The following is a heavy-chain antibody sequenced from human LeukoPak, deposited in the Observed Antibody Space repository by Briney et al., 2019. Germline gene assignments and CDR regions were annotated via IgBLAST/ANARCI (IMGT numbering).Heavy chain of an antibody. CDR1: GYSFSSYW. D-gene: IGHD2-15*01. CDR2: IYPGDSDT. J-gene: IGHJ5*02. Sequence: GESLKISCQGSGYSFSSYWIGWVRQMPGKAPEWMGVIYPGDSDTRYRPPFQGQVTMSADKSTNTAYLQWRSLRASDSAMYYCARQGHIVGGGWFDPWGQGTLVTASS. V-gene: IGHV5-51*01. CDR3: ARQGHIVGGGWFDP.